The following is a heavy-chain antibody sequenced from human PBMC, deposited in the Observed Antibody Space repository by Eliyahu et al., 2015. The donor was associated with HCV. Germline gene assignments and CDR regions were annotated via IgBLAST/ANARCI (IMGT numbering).Heavy chain of an antibody. Sequence: GGLVKPGGSLRLSCAASGFTFSSYSMNWVRQAPGKGLEWVSSMSSSSSYIYYADSVKGRFTISRDNAKNSLYLQMNSLRAEDTAVYYCARDPLMLATGDLYFDYWGQGTLVTVSS. J-gene: IGHJ4*02. D-gene: IGHD5-24*01. V-gene: IGHV3-21*01. CDR2: MSSSSSYI. CDR1: GFTFSSYS. CDR3: ARDPLMLATGDLYFDY.